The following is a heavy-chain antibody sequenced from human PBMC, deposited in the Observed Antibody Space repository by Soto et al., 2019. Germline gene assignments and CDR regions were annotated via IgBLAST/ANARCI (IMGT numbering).Heavy chain of an antibody. CDR3: ARGGYGSAGMDV. CDR1: GGSISSAY. CDR2: IYPSGTT. V-gene: IGHV4-4*07. J-gene: IGHJ6*02. Sequence: SETLSLTCTVSGGSISSAYWSWIRQPAGKGLEWIGRIYPSGTTNYKPSLRSRLTLSRDASKNQFSLSLRSATAADTAVYFCARGGYGSAGMDVWGQGTTVTVSS. D-gene: IGHD3-22*01.